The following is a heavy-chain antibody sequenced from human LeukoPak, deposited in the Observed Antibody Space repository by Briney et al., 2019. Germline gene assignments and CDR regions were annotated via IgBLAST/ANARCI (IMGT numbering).Heavy chain of an antibody. CDR3: ARVPEGYYVSGSYYPLDY. V-gene: IGHV1-69*06. CDR1: GGTFSSYA. J-gene: IGHJ4*02. CDR2: IIPIFGTA. Sequence: SVKVSCKASGGTFSSYAISWVRQAPGQGLEWMGGIIPIFGTANYAQKFQGRVTITADKSTSTAYMELSSLRSEDTAVYYCARVPEGYYVSGSYYPLDYWGQGTLVTVSS. D-gene: IGHD3-10*01.